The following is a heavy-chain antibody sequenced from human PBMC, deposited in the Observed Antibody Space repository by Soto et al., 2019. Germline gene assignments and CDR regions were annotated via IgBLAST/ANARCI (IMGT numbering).Heavy chain of an antibody. V-gene: IGHV1-18*01. D-gene: IGHD3-10*01. CDR3: ASGRGALKLFDY. J-gene: IGHJ4*02. Sequence: ASVKVSCKASGYTFTSYGISWARQAPGQGLEWMGWISAYNGNTNYAQKLQGRVTMTTDTSTSTAYMELRSLRSDDTAVYYCASGRGALKLFDYWGQGPLVTVSS. CDR2: ISAYNGNT. CDR1: GYTFTSYG.